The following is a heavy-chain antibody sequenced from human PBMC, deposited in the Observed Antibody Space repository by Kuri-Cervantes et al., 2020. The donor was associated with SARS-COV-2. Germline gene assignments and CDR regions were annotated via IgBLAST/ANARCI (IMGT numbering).Heavy chain of an antibody. Sequence: GESLKISCAASGFSFSNAWMSWVRQAPGKGLEWVGRIKSKTDGGPTDYATPVNSRFTISRDDSRNTLYLQMNSLRAEDTAVYYCARDYGEQYFDYWGQGTLVTVSS. CDR1: GFSFSNAW. CDR2: IKSKTDGGPT. D-gene: IGHD4-17*01. CDR3: ARDYGEQYFDY. J-gene: IGHJ4*02. V-gene: IGHV3-15*01.